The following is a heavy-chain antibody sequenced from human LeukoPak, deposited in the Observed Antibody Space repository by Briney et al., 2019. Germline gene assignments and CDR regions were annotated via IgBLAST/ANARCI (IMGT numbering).Heavy chain of an antibody. V-gene: IGHV4-34*01. D-gene: IGHD3-22*01. J-gene: IGHJ3*02. CDR2: INHSGST. CDR3: ARPDTMIVVEGAFDI. CDR1: GGSFSGYY. Sequence: SETLSHTCAVSGGSFSGYYWSWIRQPPGKGLEWIGEINHSGSTNYNPSLKSRVTISVDTSKNQFSLKLSSVTAADTAVYYCARPDTMIVVEGAFDIWGQGTMVSVSS.